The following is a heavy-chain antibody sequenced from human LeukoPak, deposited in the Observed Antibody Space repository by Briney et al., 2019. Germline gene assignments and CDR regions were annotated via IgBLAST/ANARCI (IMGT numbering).Heavy chain of an antibody. CDR3: AKGAVWDIVVVVAATVGMDV. V-gene: IGHV3-30*18. CDR1: GFTFSSYG. D-gene: IGHD2-15*01. Sequence: PGGSLRLSCAASGFTFSSYGMHWVRQAPGKGLEWVAVISYDGSNKYYADSVKGRFTISRDNSKNTLYLQMNSLRAEDTAVYYCAKGAVWDIVVVVAATVGMDVWGQGTTVTVSS. CDR2: ISYDGSNK. J-gene: IGHJ6*02.